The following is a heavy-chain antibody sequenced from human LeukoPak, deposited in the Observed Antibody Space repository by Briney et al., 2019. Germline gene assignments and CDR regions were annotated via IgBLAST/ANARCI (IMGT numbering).Heavy chain of an antibody. Sequence: SVKVSCKASGGTFSSYAISWVRQAPGQGLEWMGGIIPIFGIANYAQKFQGRVTITADKSTSTAYMELSSLRSEDTAVYYCARATVGATAFDYWGQGTLVTVSS. D-gene: IGHD1-26*01. CDR2: IIPIFGIA. CDR3: ARATVGATAFDY. CDR1: GGTFSSYA. J-gene: IGHJ4*02. V-gene: IGHV1-69*17.